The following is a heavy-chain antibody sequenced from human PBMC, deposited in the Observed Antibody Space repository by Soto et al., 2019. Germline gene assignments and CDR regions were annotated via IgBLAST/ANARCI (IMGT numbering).Heavy chain of an antibody. V-gene: IGHV1-69*02. CDR3: ASRDGYNYVPPDY. J-gene: IGHJ4*02. CDR2: IIPILGIA. D-gene: IGHD5-12*01. CDR1: GGTFSSYT. Sequence: QVQLVQSGAEVKKPGSSVKVSCKASGGTFSSYTISWVRQAPGQGLEWMGRIIPILGIANYAQKFQGRVTITADKSTSTAYMELSSLRSEDTAVYYGASRDGYNYVPPDYWGQGTLVTVSS.